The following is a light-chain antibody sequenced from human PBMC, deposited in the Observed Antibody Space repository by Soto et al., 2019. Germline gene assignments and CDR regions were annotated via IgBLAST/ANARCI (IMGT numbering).Light chain of an antibody. CDR3: HQSYSNPPT. CDR1: QSIRSS. V-gene: IGKV1-39*01. Sequence: DIQMTQSPSSLSAYVGDRVTITCRASQSIRSSLNWYQQKPGKAPNLLIYTTSNLESGVPSRFSGSGSGTDFTLTISRLQPEDFATYYCHQSYSNPPTFXQGTRTDIK. J-gene: IGKJ5*01. CDR2: TTS.